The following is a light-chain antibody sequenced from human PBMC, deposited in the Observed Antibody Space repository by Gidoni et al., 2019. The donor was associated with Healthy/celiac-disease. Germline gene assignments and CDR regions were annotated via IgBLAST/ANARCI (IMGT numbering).Light chain of an antibody. CDR2: DVS. CDR3: SSYTSSSRV. V-gene: IGLV2-14*01. CDR1: SSDVGGYNY. J-gene: IGLJ2*01. Sequence: QSALTQPTSVSGSPGQSITITCTGTSSDVGGYNYVSWYQQHPGKAPKLMIYDVSNRPSGVSNRFSGSKCGNTASLTSSGLQAEDEADYYCSSYTSSSRVFGGGTKLTVL.